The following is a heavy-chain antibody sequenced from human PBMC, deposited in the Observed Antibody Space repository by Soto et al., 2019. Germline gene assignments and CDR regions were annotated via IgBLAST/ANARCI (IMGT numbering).Heavy chain of an antibody. CDR3: AKDRGSGSTSWYNGWFDP. D-gene: IGHD2-2*02. CDR2: ISGNGGST. CDR1: GFNFSSYA. Sequence: PGRSMRLSCAASGFNFSSYAMTWVRQAPGKGLEWVSAISGNGGSTYYADSVKGRFTISRDNSKNTLYLQMNNLRAEDTAVYYCAKDRGSGSTSWYNGWFDPWGQGTLVTVPQ. V-gene: IGHV3-23*01. J-gene: IGHJ5*02.